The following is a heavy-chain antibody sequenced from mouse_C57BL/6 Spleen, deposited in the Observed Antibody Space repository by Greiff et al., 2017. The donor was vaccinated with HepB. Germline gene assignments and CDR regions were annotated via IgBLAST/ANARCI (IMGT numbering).Heavy chain of an antibody. V-gene: IGHV2-5*01. CDR1: GFSLTSYG. Sequence: VQLQESGPGLVQPSQSLSITCTVSGFSLTSYGVHWVRQSPGKGLEWLGVIWRGGSTDYNAAFMSRLSITKDNSKSQVFFKMNSLQADDTAIYYCASPIYYDYDGLDYWGQGTTLTVSS. D-gene: IGHD2-4*01. CDR2: IWRGGST. CDR3: ASPIYYDYDGLDY. J-gene: IGHJ2*01.